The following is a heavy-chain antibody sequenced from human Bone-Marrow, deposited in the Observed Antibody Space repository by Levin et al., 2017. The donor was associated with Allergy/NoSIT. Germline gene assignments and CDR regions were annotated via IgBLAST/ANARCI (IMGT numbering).Heavy chain of an antibody. D-gene: IGHD3-16*01. J-gene: IGHJ4*02. V-gene: IGHV1-8*01. CDR1: GYPFTSYD. CDR2: MNPNSGYT. Sequence: ASVKVSCKTSGYPFTSYDINWVRQATGQGLEWMGWMNPNSGYTGYAQRFQGRVTMTRNAAISTAYMELNSLRSDDTAVYYCARVWGSVDYWGQGTLVTVSS. CDR3: ARVWGSVDY.